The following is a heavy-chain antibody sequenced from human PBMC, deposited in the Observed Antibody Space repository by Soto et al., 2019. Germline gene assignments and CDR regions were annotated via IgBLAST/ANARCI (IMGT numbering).Heavy chain of an antibody. V-gene: IGHV3-23*01. Sequence: GGSLRRSCAASGFKFSNYAMSWVRQAPGKGLEWVSLISATGGGTYYSDSVKCLVTISRDNSRNTLYLQVHSLTAEDTAVYYRAKDRRAAGNSAFYFDFWGQGAQVTVYS. CDR1: GFKFSNYA. J-gene: IGHJ4*02. CDR2: ISATGGGT. D-gene: IGHD2-15*01. CDR3: AKDRRAAGNSAFYFDF.